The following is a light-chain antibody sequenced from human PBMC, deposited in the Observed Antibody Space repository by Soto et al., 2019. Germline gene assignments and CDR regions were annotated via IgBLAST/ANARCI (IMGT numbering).Light chain of an antibody. J-gene: IGLJ2*01. CDR3: SSYTSSSTLAAV. Sequence: QSALTQPPSVSGSPGQSVTISCTGTSSDVGSYNRVSWYQQPPGTAPKLMIYEVSNRPSGVPDRFSGSKSGNTASLTISGLQAEDEADYYCSSYTSSSTLAAVFGGGTKLTVL. CDR1: SSDVGSYNR. V-gene: IGLV2-18*02. CDR2: EVS.